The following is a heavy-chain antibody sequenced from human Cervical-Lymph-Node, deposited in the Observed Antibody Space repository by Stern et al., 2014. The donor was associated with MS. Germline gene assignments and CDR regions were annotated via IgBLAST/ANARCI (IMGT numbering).Heavy chain of an antibody. CDR2: IYYSGST. CDR1: GGSISSSSYY. D-gene: IGHD3-22*01. J-gene: IGHJ1*01. CDR3: ARSGGGSGYYYEYFQH. Sequence: QLQLQESGPGLVKPSETLSLTCTVSGGSISSSSYYWGWIRQPPGKGLEWIGSIYYSGSTYYNPSLKSRVTISVDTSKNQFSLKLSSGTAADTAVYYCARSGGGSGYYYEYFQHWGQGTLVTVSS. V-gene: IGHV4-39*01.